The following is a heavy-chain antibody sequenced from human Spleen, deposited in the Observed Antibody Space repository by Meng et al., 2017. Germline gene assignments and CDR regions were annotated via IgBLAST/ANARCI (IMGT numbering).Heavy chain of an antibody. V-gene: IGHV1-69*05. Sequence: SVKVSCKASGGTFSSYAISWVRQAPGQGLEWMGGIIPIFGTANYAQKFQGRVTITTDESTSTAYMELSSLRSEDTDVYYCAFRVDTAMVNWGQGTLVTVSS. J-gene: IGHJ4*02. CDR2: IIPIFGTA. CDR1: GGTFSSYA. D-gene: IGHD5-18*01. CDR3: AFRVDTAMVN.